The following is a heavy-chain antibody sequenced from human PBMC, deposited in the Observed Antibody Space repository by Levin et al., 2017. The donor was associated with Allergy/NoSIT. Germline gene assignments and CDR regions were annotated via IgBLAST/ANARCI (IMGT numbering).Heavy chain of an antibody. V-gene: IGHV3-21*01. CDR1: GFSLSGYS. CDR2: ISGSGTYI. CDR3: ARDRVLA. J-gene: IGHJ5*02. D-gene: IGHD3-10*01. Sequence: GGSLRLSCVASGFSLSGYSMNWVRQAPGKGLEWVSTISGSGTYINYVDSVKGRCAISRDDAKNSVYLQMNRLREEDTAVYYCARDRVLAWGQGVLVTVSS.